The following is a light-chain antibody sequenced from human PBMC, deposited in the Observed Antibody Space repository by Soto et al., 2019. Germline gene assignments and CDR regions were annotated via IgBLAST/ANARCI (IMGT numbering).Light chain of an antibody. CDR1: QSVGRT. V-gene: IGKV3-15*01. CDR2: GGS. J-gene: IGKJ4*01. Sequence: EIVMTQSPGTLSVSPGERATLSCRASQSVGRTLAWYQQKPGQAPRLLIYGGSTGATGTPARFSGSGSGTEFTLTINSLQPEAVAVYYCQQYHKWPPLTFGGGTKVEIK. CDR3: QQYHKWPPLT.